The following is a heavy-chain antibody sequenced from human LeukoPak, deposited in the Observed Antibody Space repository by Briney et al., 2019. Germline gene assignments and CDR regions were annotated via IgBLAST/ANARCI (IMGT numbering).Heavy chain of an antibody. V-gene: IGHV4-59*01. CDR1: GGSISSYY. CDR3: ARAWFGEKGNWFDP. J-gene: IGHJ5*02. CDR2: IYYSGST. Sequence: SETLSLTCTASGGSISSYYWSWIRQPPGKGLEWIGYIYYSGSTNYNPSLKSRVTISVDTSKNQFSLKLSSVTAADTAVYYCARAWFGEKGNWFDPWGQGTLVTVSS. D-gene: IGHD3-10*01.